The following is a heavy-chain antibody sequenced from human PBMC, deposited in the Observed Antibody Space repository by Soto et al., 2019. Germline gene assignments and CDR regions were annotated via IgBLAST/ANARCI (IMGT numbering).Heavy chain of an antibody. Sequence: SETLSLTCTVSGGSISSYYWSWIRQPPGKGLEWIGYIYYSGSTNYNPSLKSRVTISVDTSKNQFSLKLSSVTAADTAVYYCARALRGYYYMDVWGKGTTVTVSS. J-gene: IGHJ6*03. CDR3: ARALRGYYYMDV. CDR1: GGSISSYY. CDR2: IYYSGST. V-gene: IGHV4-59*01.